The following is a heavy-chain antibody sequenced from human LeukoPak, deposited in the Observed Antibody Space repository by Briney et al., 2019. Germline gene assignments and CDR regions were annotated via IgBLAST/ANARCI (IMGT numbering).Heavy chain of an antibody. Sequence: GGSLRLSCAPSGFTFSSYEMNWVRQAPGKGLEWVSYISSGSSSIFYADSVKGRFTISRDNAKNSLYLQMNSLRVEDTAVYYCARGGIAARFAYWGQGTLVTVSS. V-gene: IGHV3-48*03. CDR1: GFTFSSYE. CDR2: ISSGSSSI. D-gene: IGHD6-6*01. CDR3: ARGGIAARFAY. J-gene: IGHJ4*02.